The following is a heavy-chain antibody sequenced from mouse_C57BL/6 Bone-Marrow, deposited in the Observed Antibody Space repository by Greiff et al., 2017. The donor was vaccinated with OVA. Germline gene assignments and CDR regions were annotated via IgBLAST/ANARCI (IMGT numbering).Heavy chain of an antibody. CDR3: AREGNYAFAY. J-gene: IGHJ3*01. V-gene: IGHV1-55*01. Sequence: QVQLQPSGAELVKPGASVKMSCKASGYTFTSYWITWVKQRPGQGLEWLGDIYPGSGSTNYNEKFKSKATLTVDTSSSTAYMQLSSLTSEDSAVYYCAREGNYAFAYWGKGTLVTVSA. CDR1: GYTFTSYW. D-gene: IGHD2-1*01. CDR2: IYPGSGST.